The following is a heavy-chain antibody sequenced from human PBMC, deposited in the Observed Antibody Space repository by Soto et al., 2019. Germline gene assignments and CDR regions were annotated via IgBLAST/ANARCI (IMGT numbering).Heavy chain of an antibody. CDR1: GYTFTGYY. Sequence: ASVKVSCKASGYTFTGYYMHWVRQAPGQGLEWMGWINPNSGGTNYAQKFQGWVTMTRDTSISTAYMELSRLRSDDTAVYYCARGSKSSGWLGVPPDYWGQGTLVTVSS. V-gene: IGHV1-2*04. CDR2: INPNSGGT. D-gene: IGHD6-19*01. CDR3: ARGSKSSGWLGVPPDY. J-gene: IGHJ4*02.